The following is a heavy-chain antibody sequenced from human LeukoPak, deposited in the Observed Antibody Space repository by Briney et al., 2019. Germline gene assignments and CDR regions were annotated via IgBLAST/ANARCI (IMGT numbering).Heavy chain of an antibody. J-gene: IGHJ6*02. CDR3: ARDRGGYRPRGMDV. Sequence: GRSLRLSCAASGFTFTNYAIHWVRQAPGKGLEWVAVLSYDGSDKYFAASVKGRFTISRDNSRNTLYLQMNSLRAEDTAVYYCARDRGGYRPRGMDVWGQGATVTVSS. CDR1: GFTFTNYA. D-gene: IGHD5-24*01. CDR2: LSYDGSDK. V-gene: IGHV3-30*04.